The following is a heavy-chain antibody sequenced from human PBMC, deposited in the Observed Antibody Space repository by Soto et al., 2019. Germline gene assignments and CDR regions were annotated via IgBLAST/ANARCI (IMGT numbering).Heavy chain of an antibody. CDR2: INHSGST. V-gene: IGHV4-34*01. D-gene: IGHD1-26*01. J-gene: IGHJ5*02. CDR3: SRAMHPGFTHYFDP. Sequence: SETVSLTCAVYWGSFSGYYWSCIRQPPGKGLEWIVEINHSGSTNYNPSLKSRVTISMDTSKNQLYLKLTSMTAADTAVYYCSRAMHPGFTHYFDPWGQGTMVTVSS. CDR1: WGSFSGYY.